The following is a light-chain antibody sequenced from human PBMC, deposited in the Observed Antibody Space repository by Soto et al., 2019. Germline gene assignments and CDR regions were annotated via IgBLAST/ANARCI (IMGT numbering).Light chain of an antibody. Sequence: QSALTQPPSASGSSGHSVTISCTGTSSDVGGYNYVSWYQQHPGKAPKLVIYEVSKRPSGVPDRFSGSKSGNTASLTVSGLQAEDEADYYCSSYAGSNNFPYVFGTGTKVTVL. CDR1: SSDVGGYNY. V-gene: IGLV2-8*01. CDR3: SSYAGSNNFPYV. J-gene: IGLJ1*01. CDR2: EVS.